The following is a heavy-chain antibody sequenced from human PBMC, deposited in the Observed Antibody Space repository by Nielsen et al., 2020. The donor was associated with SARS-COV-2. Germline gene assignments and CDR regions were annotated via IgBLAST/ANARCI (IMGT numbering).Heavy chain of an antibody. V-gene: IGHV3-74*01. D-gene: IGHD3-22*01. Sequence: GGSLRLSCAASGFTFSSYWMHWVRQAPGKGLVWVSRIKSDGSSTSYANSVKGRFTISRDNAKNTLYLQMNSLRAEDTAVYYCARDPYYYDSSGELAFFDYWGQGTLVTVSS. CDR3: ARDPYYYDSSGELAFFDY. J-gene: IGHJ4*02. CDR2: IKSDGSST. CDR1: GFTFSSYW.